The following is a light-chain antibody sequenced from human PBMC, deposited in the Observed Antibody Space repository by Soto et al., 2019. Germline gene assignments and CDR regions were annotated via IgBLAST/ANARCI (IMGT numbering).Light chain of an antibody. Sequence: QSVLTQPPSASGSPGQSVTISCTGASSDVGGYSYVSWYQQHPGKAPKLMIYEVSKRPSGVPDRFSGSKFGNTASLTVSGLQAEDEADYYCSSYGGSNNLVFGGGTQLTVL. CDR2: EVS. CDR1: SSDVGGYSY. V-gene: IGLV2-8*01. CDR3: SSYGGSNNLV. J-gene: IGLJ2*01.